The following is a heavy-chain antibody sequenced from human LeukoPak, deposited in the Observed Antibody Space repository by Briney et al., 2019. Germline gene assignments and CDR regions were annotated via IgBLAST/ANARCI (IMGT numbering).Heavy chain of an antibody. D-gene: IGHD3-22*01. CDR3: ARDLDSSGYSPY. CDR1: GFTFSSYS. CDR2: ISGSSDTI. Sequence: GGSLGLSCAASGFTFSSYSMNWVRQAPGKGLEWVSFISGSSDTIYYADSVKGRFTISRDNAKNSLYLQMNSLRAEDTAVYYCARDLDSSGYSPYWGQGTLVTVSS. V-gene: IGHV3-48*04. J-gene: IGHJ4*02.